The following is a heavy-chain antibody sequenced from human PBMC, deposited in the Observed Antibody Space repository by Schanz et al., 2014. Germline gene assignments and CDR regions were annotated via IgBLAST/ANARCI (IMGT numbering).Heavy chain of an antibody. Sequence: EVQLVESGGGLVKPGGSLRLSCAASGFTFSSYSLAWVRQAPGKGLEWVSFISTGRYLYYADSVKGRFTISRDNTKNSVFLQMSSLRVEDTAVYYCAKDPSYGSDWVKYLDHWGQGTLVTVSS. CDR1: GFTFSSYS. D-gene: IGHD1-26*01. CDR2: ISTGRYL. V-gene: IGHV3-21*02. CDR3: AKDPSYGSDWVKYLDH. J-gene: IGHJ4*02.